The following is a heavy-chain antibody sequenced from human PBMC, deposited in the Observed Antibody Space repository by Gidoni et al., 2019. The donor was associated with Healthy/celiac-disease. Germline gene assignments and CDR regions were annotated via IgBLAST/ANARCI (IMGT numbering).Heavy chain of an antibody. CDR2: ISYDGSNK. V-gene: IGHV3-30*18. D-gene: IGHD3-22*01. CDR1: GFTFSSYG. CDR3: AKDGRRGSSGYYLDY. J-gene: IGHJ4*02. Sequence: QVQLVESGGGVVQPGRSLRLSCAASGFTFSSYGMHWVRQAPGKGLEWVAVISYDGSNKYYADSVKGRFTISRDNSKNTLYLQMNSLRAEDTAVYYCAKDGRRGSSGYYLDYWGQGTLVTVSS.